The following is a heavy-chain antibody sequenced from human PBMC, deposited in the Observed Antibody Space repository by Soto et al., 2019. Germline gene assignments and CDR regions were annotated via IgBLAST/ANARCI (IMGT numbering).Heavy chain of an antibody. Sequence: QVQLVQSGAEVKKAGASVKVSCKASGYPFTSYGFSWVRQAPGQGLEWMGWISAFNGDTNYAQNLQGRVTMTTDTSTGTGYMELRSLRSDDTAVYYCARGLTTMRAVDYWGQGTLVTVSS. CDR3: ARGLTTMRAVDY. CDR2: ISAFNGDT. J-gene: IGHJ4*02. V-gene: IGHV1-18*01. CDR1: GYPFTSYG. D-gene: IGHD4-17*01.